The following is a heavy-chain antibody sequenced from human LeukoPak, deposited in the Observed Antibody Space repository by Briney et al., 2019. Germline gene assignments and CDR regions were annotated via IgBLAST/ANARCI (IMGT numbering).Heavy chain of an antibody. J-gene: IGHJ4*02. CDR3: ARGRRDGYNVRDKYYFDY. CDR1: GGSISSSNW. D-gene: IGHD5-24*01. V-gene: IGHV4-4*02. Sequence: SGTLSLTCAVSGGSISSSNWWSWVRQPPGKGLEWIGEIYHSGSTNYNPSLKSRVTISVDKSKNQFSLKLSSVTAADTAVYYCARGRRDGYNVRDKYYFDYWGQGTLVTVSS. CDR2: IYHSGST.